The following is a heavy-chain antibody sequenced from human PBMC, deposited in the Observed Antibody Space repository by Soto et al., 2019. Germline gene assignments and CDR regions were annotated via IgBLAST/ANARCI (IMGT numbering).Heavy chain of an antibody. V-gene: IGHV4-59*01. Sequence: KPSETLSLTCTVSGGSISSYYWSWIRQPPGKGLEWIGYIYYSGSTNYNPSLKSRVTISVDTSKNQFSLKLSSVTAADTAVYYCARDGGYSSSWYGPLGEYGMDVWGQGTTVTVSS. CDR3: ARDGGYSSSWYGPLGEYGMDV. CDR2: IYYSGST. D-gene: IGHD6-13*01. CDR1: GGSISSYY. J-gene: IGHJ6*02.